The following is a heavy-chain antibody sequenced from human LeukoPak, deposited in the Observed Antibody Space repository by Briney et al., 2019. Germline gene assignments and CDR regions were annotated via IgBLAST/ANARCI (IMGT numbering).Heavy chain of an antibody. V-gene: IGHV3-33*07. D-gene: IGHD4-11*01. CDR2: IWYDGSEK. CDR3: AKWASPHYRTVYYYGMDV. CDR1: GFTFSSYD. Sequence: GGSLRLSCAASGFTFSSYDMYWVRQAPGKGLEWVAVIWYDGSEKYSADSVKGRFTISRDNSKNTLFLQMNSLRAEDTAVYYCAKWASPHYRTVYYYGMDVWGQGTTVTVS. J-gene: IGHJ6*02.